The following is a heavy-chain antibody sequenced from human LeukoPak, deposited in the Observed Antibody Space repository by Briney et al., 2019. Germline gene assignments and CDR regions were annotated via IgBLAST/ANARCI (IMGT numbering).Heavy chain of an antibody. CDR1: GFTFITYG. CDR2: IWYDGSNK. Sequence: GGSLRHSRAPSGFTFITYGLHWVRQAPGKGLEWVAVIWYDGSNKYYADSVKGRFDVSRDNPKNTLYLQMNTLRAEDTAVYYCARAAHGSGRLHYALYICGARAAVTVSS. V-gene: IGHV3-33*01. CDR3: ARAAHGSGRLHYALYI. J-gene: IGHJ6*04. D-gene: IGHD3-10*01.